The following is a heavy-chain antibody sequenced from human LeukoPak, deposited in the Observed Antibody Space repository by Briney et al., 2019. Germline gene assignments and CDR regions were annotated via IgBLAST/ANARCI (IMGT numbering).Heavy chain of an antibody. Sequence: SETLSLTCTVSGVSISNPNYYWGWIRQPPGKGLEWIGSFSYSGTYYNPSLENRVTISVDTSRNQFSLKLTSVTAADTAVYYCARRSSNPVGAIDYWGQGTLVTVSS. CDR1: GVSISNPNYY. CDR3: ARRSSNPVGAIDY. J-gene: IGHJ4*02. CDR2: FSYSGT. D-gene: IGHD1-26*01. V-gene: IGHV4-39*01.